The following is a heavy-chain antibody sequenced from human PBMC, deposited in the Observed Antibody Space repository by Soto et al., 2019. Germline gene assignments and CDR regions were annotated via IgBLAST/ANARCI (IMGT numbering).Heavy chain of an antibody. J-gene: IGHJ6*03. CDR2: INPNSGGT. V-gene: IGHV1-2*04. CDR3: ARAAGPHDYDFWSGPRPYYYYYMDV. D-gene: IGHD3-3*01. CDR1: GYTFTGYY. Sequence: ASVKVSCKASGYTFTGYYMHWVRQAPGQGLEWMGWINPNSGGTNYAQKFQGWVTMTRDTSISTAYMELSRLRSDDTAVYYCARAAGPHDYDFWSGPRPYYYYYMDVWGKGTTVTVSS.